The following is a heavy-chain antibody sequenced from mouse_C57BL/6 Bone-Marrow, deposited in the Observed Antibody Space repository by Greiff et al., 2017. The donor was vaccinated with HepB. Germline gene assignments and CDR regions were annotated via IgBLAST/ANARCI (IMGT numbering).Heavy chain of an antibody. D-gene: IGHD1-1*01. CDR3: SYGSRGYWYFDV. J-gene: IGHJ1*03. V-gene: IGHV2-6*01. Sequence: QVQLKESGPGLVAPSQSLSITCTVSGFSLTSYGVDWVRQSPGKGLEWLGVIWGVGSTNYNSALKSRLSISKDNSKSQVVLKMNSLQTDDTAMYYWSYGSRGYWYFDVWGTGTTVTVSS. CDR2: IWGVGST. CDR1: GFSLTSYG.